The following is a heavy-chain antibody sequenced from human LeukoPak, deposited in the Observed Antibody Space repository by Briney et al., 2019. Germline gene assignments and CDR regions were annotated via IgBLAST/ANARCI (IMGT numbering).Heavy chain of an antibody. D-gene: IGHD5-18*01. CDR3: ARVGYSYGPFDY. J-gene: IGHJ4*02. Sequence: ASVKVSCKASGYTFTGYYMHWGRQAPGQGLEWMGWINPNSGGTNYAQKFQGRVTMTRDTSISTAYMELSRLRSDDTAVYYCARVGYSYGPFDYWGQGTLVTVSS. V-gene: IGHV1-2*02. CDR2: INPNSGGT. CDR1: GYTFTGYY.